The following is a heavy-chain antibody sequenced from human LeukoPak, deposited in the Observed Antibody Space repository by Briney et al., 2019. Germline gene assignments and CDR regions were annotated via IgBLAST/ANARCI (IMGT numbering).Heavy chain of an antibody. CDR2: IHYSGST. D-gene: IGHD5-12*01. V-gene: IGHV4-59*01. J-gene: IGHJ4*02. Sequence: SETLSLTCTVSGGSISSYYWSWIRQPPGKGLEWIGYIHYSGSTNYNPSLKSRATISVDTSKNQFSLRLSSVTAADTAVYYCARVSGYDWESFYDYWGQGTLVTVSS. CDR1: GGSISSYY. CDR3: ARVSGYDWESFYDY.